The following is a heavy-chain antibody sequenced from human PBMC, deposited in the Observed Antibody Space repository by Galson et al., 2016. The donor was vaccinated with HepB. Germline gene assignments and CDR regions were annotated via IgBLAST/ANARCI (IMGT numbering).Heavy chain of an antibody. CDR2: VSQTGSN. Sequence: ETLSPTCEVSGGSLSGKYWSWIRPSPGTGLEWTGDVSQTGSNNYNPSFGRRVAIYIDRSKNQFLLILTSVTAADAGVYYCARQRWKHLLTSSLFGRIFDSWGQGNHVTV. CDR1: GGSLSGKY. D-gene: IGHD3-3*01. J-gene: IGHJ4*02. V-gene: IGHV4-34*01. CDR3: ARQRWKHLLTSSLFGRIFDS.